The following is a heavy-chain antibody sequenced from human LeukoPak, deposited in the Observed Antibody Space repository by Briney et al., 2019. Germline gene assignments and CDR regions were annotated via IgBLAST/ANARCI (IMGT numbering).Heavy chain of an antibody. V-gene: IGHV5-51*01. D-gene: IGHD2-2*01. Sequence: GESLQISCKGSGYSFASYWIAWVRQMPGKGLEWMGIIYPGDSDTRYSPSFQGQVTISADKSISTAYLQWSSLKASDTAIYYCARQWGDCSSTSCYSAYWGQRTLVRVSS. J-gene: IGHJ4*02. CDR2: IYPGDSDT. CDR3: ARQWGDCSSTSCYSAY. CDR1: GYSFASYW.